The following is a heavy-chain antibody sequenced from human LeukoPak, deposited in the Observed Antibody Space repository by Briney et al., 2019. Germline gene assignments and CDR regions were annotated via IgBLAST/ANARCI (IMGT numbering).Heavy chain of an antibody. CDR1: GFTYSSYA. CDR3: ARPGCGGNCYYRMDV. Sequence: GGSLRLSCAASGFTYSSYAMTWVRQAPGKGLEWISAVSYDITRTFYADSVKGRFAISRDNSRNTLFLQMNSLRADDTAVYYCARPGCGGNCYYRMDVWGKGTTVTVSS. V-gene: IGHV3-23*01. J-gene: IGHJ6*04. CDR2: VSYDITRT. D-gene: IGHD2-21*01.